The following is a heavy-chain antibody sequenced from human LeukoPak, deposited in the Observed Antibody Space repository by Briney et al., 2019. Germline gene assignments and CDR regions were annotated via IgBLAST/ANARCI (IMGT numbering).Heavy chain of an antibody. CDR3: ATAASIVGAPLDY. CDR1: GYTLTELS. V-gene: IGHV1-24*01. D-gene: IGHD1-26*01. J-gene: IGHJ4*02. CDR2: FDPEDGET. Sequence: ASVKVSCKVSGYTLTELSMHWVRQAPGKGLEWMGGFDPEDGETIYAQKFQGRVTMTEDTSTDTAHMELSSLRSEDTAVYYSATAASIVGAPLDYWGQGTLVTVSS.